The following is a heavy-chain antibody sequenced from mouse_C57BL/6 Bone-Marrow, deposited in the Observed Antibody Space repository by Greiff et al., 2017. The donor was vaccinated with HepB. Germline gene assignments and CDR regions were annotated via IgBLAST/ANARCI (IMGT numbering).Heavy chain of an antibody. CDR3: TGRYYGHWYFDV. J-gene: IGHJ1*03. D-gene: IGHD1-1*01. V-gene: IGHV6-3*01. Sequence: EVMLVESGGGLVQPGGSMKLSCVASGFTFSNYWMNWVRQSPEKGLEWVAQIRLKSDNYATHYAESVKGRFTISRDDSKSSVYLQMNNLRAEDTGIYYCTGRYYGHWYFDVWGTGTTVTVSS. CDR1: GFTFSNYW. CDR2: IRLKSDNYAT.